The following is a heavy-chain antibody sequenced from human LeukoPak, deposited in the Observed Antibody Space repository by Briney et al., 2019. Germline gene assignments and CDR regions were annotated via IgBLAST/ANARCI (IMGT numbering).Heavy chain of an antibody. CDR2: ISANSGNT. J-gene: IGHJ4*02. CDR1: GYTFNSYG. CDR3: ARQDFWSGSDRRVDY. Sequence: ASVKVSCKVSGYTFNSYGISWVRQAPGQGLEWMGWISANSGNTNYAEKLQDRVTMTTDTSTTTAYMELTNLRSDDTAVYYCARQDFWSGSDRRVDYWGQGTLVTVSS. D-gene: IGHD3-3*01. V-gene: IGHV1-18*01.